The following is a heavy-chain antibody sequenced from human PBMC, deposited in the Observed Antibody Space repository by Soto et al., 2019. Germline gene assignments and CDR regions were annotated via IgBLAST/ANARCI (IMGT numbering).Heavy chain of an antibody. V-gene: IGHV4-59*06. CDR3: ARAIVATERYFDY. CDR2: IYYSGST. CDR1: GGSISSYY. Sequence: SETLSLTCTVSGGSISSYYWSWIRQHPGKGLEWIGYIYYSGSTYYNPSLKSRVTISVDTSKNQFSLKLSSVTAADTAVYYCARAIVATERYFDYWGQGTLVTVSS. J-gene: IGHJ4*02. D-gene: IGHD5-12*01.